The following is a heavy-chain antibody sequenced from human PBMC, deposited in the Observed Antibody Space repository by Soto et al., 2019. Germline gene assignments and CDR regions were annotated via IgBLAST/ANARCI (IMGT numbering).Heavy chain of an antibody. V-gene: IGHV4-31*03. D-gene: IGHD5-18*01. Sequence: SETLSLTCTVPGGSIRSGGYYWSWVRQNPRRGLEWIGNIYYSGNTYYNPSLKSRLTISVDTSKNQFSLNLSSVTAADTAVYYCARDRLMATAGTARHYFGLDVWGQGTTVTVSS. CDR2: IYYSGNT. CDR3: ARDRLMATAGTARHYFGLDV. J-gene: IGHJ6*02. CDR1: GGSIRSGGYY.